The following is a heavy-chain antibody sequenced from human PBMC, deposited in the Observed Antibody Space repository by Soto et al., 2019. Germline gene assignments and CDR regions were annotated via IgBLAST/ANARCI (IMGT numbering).Heavy chain of an antibody. CDR2: INPKFGDT. CDR3: ARNMDYYYGRGSGNGHGV. J-gene: IGHJ6*02. Sequence: QVQLVQSGAEVKEPGDSVRVSCEASGYTFTAYYIHWVRRAPGQGLEWMGWINPKFGDTTYAQDFQGRVSMTRDMSISTVYMELSRLTSDDTAIYYCARNMDYYYGRGSGNGHGVWGQGTMVTVFS. V-gene: IGHV1-2*02. D-gene: IGHD3-10*02. CDR1: GYTFTAYY.